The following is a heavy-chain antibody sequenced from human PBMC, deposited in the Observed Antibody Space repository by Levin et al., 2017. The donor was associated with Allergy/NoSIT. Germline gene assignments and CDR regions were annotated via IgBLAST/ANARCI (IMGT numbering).Heavy chain of an antibody. J-gene: IGHJ5*02. Sequence: GESLKISCAASGFTFSSYSMNWVRQAPGKGLEWVSSISSSSSYIYYADSVKGRFTISRDNAKNSLYLQMNSLRAEDTAVYYCAREGETDGASFFDPWGQGTLVTVSS. D-gene: IGHD3-16*01. V-gene: IGHV3-21*01. CDR3: AREGETDGASFFDP. CDR2: ISSSSSYI. CDR1: GFTFSSYS.